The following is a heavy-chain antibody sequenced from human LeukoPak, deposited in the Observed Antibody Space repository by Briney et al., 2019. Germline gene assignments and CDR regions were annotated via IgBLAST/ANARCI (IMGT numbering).Heavy chain of an antibody. D-gene: IGHD2-21*01. V-gene: IGHV3-7*02. CDR1: GFTFRRSW. CDR2: IKQDGTSK. CDR3: ARHGDYCFDL. Sequence: GGSLRLSCAASGFTFRRSWMGWVRQAPGKGLEWVANIKQDGTSKYYVDSVMGRFTISRENAENSVYLQMNSLSAGDAAVYYCARHGDYCFDLWGPGTRVTVSS. J-gene: IGHJ4*02.